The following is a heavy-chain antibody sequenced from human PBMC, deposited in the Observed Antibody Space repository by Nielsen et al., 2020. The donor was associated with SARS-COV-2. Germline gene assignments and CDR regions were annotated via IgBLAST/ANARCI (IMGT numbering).Heavy chain of an antibody. D-gene: IGHD6-19*01. CDR3: AGSGWYGMDV. CDR1: GFTFSSYG. V-gene: IGHV3-30*03. CDR2: ISYDGSNK. Sequence: GGSLRLSCAASGFTFSSYGMHWVRQAPGKGLEWVAVISYDGSNKYYADSVKGRFTISRDNAKNSLYLQMNSLRAEDTALYYCAGSGWYGMDVWGQGTTVTVSS. J-gene: IGHJ6*02.